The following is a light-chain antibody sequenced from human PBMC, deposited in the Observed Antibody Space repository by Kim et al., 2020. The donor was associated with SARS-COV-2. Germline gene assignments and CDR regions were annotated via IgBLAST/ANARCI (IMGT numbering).Light chain of an antibody. CDR1: QYVSNY. Sequence: EIALTQSPATLSLSPGERATLSCRASQYVSNYLAWYQQRPGQAPRLLIYDVSDRATAIPARFSGSGSGTDFTLTISSLEPEDFAVYYCQHRRSFGQGTKVDIK. V-gene: IGKV3-11*01. CDR2: DVS. CDR3: QHRRS. J-gene: IGKJ1*01.